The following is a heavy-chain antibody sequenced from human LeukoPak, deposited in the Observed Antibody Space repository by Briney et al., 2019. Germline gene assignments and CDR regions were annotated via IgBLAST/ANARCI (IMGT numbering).Heavy chain of an antibody. D-gene: IGHD3-9*01. J-gene: IGHJ4*02. CDR2: INHSGST. V-gene: IGHV4-34*01. Sequence: PSETLSLTCAVYGGSFSGYYWSWIRQPPGKGLEWIGEINHSGSTNYNPSLKSRVTISVDTSKNQFSLKLSSVTAADTAVYYCARRTRTGYNYWGQGTLVTVSS. CDR1: GGSFSGYY. CDR3: ARRTRTGYNY.